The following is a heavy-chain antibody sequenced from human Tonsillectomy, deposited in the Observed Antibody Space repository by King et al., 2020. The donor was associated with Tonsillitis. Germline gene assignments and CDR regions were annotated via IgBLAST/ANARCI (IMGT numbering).Heavy chain of an antibody. CDR2: ISAYNNNR. Sequence: QLVQSGAEVKKPGASVKVSCKASNYAFTSYGISWVRQAPGQGLEWMGWISAYNNNRNYAQKFQGRVSMTTDTSTSTAYMELRSLRSDDTAVYYCARAPSYCTSTSCYAGGSFDYYYYYGLDVWGQGTTVTVSS. CDR1: NYAFTSYG. J-gene: IGHJ6*02. D-gene: IGHD2-2*01. CDR3: ARAPSYCTSTSCYAGGSFDYYYYYGLDV. V-gene: IGHV1-18*04.